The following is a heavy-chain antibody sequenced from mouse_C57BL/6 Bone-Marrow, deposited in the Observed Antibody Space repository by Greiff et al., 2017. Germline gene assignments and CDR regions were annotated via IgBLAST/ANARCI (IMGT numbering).Heavy chain of an antibody. D-gene: IGHD4-1*01. Sequence: EVQVVESGGGLVKPGGSLKLSCAASGFTFSSYAMSWVRQTPDKRLEWVATISDGGSYTYYPDNVKGRFTISRDNAKNNLYLQMSHLKSEDTAMYYCARGSLTGRYFDYWGQGTTLTVSS. CDR2: ISDGGSYT. CDR3: ARGSLTGRYFDY. J-gene: IGHJ2*01. CDR1: GFTFSSYA. V-gene: IGHV5-4*01.